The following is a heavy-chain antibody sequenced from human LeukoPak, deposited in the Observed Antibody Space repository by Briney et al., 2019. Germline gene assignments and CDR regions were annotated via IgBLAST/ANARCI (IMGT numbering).Heavy chain of an antibody. J-gene: IGHJ4*02. D-gene: IGHD3/OR15-3a*01. V-gene: IGHV3-15*01. CDR1: GFTFSNAW. CDR2: IKSKTDGGTT. CDR3: TTDWTLGTY. Sequence: GGSLRLSRAASGFTFSNAWMSWVRQAPGKGLEWVGRIKSKTDGGTTDYAAPVNGSFTILRDDLKNTLYLQMNSLRSEDTAVYYCTTDWTLGTYWGQGTLVTVSS.